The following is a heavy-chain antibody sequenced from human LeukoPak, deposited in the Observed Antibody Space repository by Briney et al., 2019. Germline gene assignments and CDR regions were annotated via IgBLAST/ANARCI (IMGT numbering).Heavy chain of an antibody. Sequence: KPGGSLRLSCAASGFTSSSYSMNWVRQAPGKGLEWVSSISSSSSFIYYADSVKGRFTLSRDNAKTSLSLQMNSPRAEDTAVYYCARVGAADGNDAFDIWGQGTMVTVSS. CDR2: ISSSSSFI. V-gene: IGHV3-21*01. CDR3: ARVGAADGNDAFDI. J-gene: IGHJ3*02. D-gene: IGHD6-13*01. CDR1: GFTSSSYS.